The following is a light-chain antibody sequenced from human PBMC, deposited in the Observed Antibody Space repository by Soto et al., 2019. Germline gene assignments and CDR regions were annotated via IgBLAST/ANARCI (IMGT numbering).Light chain of an antibody. CDR2: SAS. Sequence: DIQITQSPASVSSSIVDTVTITCRASQDINVYLNWYQQKPGEVPKLLIYSASSLHSGVPSRFTGSGSETDFTLTIRSLQPEDFATYYCQHGYVAPYNFGQGTKVDIK. V-gene: IGKV1-39*01. CDR3: QHGYVAPYN. J-gene: IGKJ2*01. CDR1: QDINVY.